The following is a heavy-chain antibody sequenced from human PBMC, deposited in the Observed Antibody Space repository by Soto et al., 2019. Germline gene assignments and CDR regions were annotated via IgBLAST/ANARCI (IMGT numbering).Heavy chain of an antibody. CDR3: ARTLNEVLLVLE. V-gene: IGHV1-18*01. Sequence: QVKLVHSGGEVKKPGASVKISCKASGYPFSSYGISWVRKAPGQGLEWMGWISAYNGNTNYAQKFQGRVTMTTDTSTRTAYMELRSLRSDGTAIYYCARTLNEVLLVLEWGQGTLVTVSS. CDR2: ISAYNGNT. D-gene: IGHD2-8*02. J-gene: IGHJ4*02. CDR1: GYPFSSYG.